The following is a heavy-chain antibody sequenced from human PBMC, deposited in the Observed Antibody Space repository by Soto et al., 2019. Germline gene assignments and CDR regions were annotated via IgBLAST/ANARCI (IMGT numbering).Heavy chain of an antibody. CDR1: GFTFSSYG. D-gene: IGHD6-13*01. CDR2: IWYDGSNK. V-gene: IGHV3-33*01. J-gene: IGHJ4*02. CDR3: ARSAEFIAAAGRELDY. Sequence: QVQLVESGGGVVQPGRSLRLSCAASGFTFSSYGMHWVRQAPGKGLEWVAVIWYDGSNKYYADSVKGRFTISRDNSKNTLYLQMNSLRAEDTAVYYCARSAEFIAAAGRELDYWGQGTLVTVSS.